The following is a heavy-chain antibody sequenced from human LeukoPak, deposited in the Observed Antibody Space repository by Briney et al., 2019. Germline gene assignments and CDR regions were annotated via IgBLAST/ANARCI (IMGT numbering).Heavy chain of an antibody. CDR2: ISVSGGST. CDR1: GFTFTYFA. D-gene: IGHD1-26*01. CDR3: AKDKGSGTYPPY. Sequence: PGGSLRLSCAASGFTFTYFAMSWVRQAPGKGLEWVSGISVSGGSTYYADSVKGRFTISRDNSNNRLYLQMNSLTAEDTAVYYCAKDKGSGTYPPYWGQGTLVTVSS. V-gene: IGHV3-23*01. J-gene: IGHJ4*02.